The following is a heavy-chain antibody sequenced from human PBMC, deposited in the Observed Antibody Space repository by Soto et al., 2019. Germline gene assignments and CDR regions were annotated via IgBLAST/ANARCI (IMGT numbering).Heavy chain of an antibody. J-gene: IGHJ5*02. D-gene: IGHD3-10*01. CDR2: ISHSGSST. CDR3: AKGSWVHHGSEGGNWLDP. Sequence: EVQLLESGGGLVQPGGSLRLSCAASGVTFTNFAMNWVRQAPGKGLEWVAGISHSGSSTYYADSVKGRFTVSRDNSMDTLYLQLNSLRADDTAVYYSAKGSWVHHGSEGGNWLDPWGQGTLVTVSS. CDR1: GVTFTNFA. V-gene: IGHV3-23*01.